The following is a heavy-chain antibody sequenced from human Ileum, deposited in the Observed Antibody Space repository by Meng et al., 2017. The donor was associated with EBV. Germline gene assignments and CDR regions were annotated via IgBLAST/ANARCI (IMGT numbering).Heavy chain of an antibody. J-gene: IGHJ5*02. V-gene: IGHV4-34*02. CDR1: GGFFSGYY. CDR3: AREARSSGYHPGIGT. D-gene: IGHD3-22*01. CDR2: INHSGST. Sequence: QVQLQQWGAGLLKPSETLSLTCAVYGGFFSGYYWSWIRQSPGKGLEWIGEINHSGSTNYNPSLKSRVTISVDTSKNQFSLKLTSVTAADTAVYYCAREARSSGYHPGIGTWGQGTLVTVAS.